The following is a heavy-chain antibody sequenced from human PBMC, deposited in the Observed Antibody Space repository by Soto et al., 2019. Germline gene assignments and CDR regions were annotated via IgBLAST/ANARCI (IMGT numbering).Heavy chain of an antibody. CDR1: GGSISNSY. J-gene: IGHJ6*02. Sequence: QVQLQESGPGLVRPSETLSLTCTVSGGSISNSYWSWIRQSPVRGLEWIGYIYSSGSTNYNPSLESRVTISVDTSKNPCSLKLRSLSAADTAVYYCARHSPPFFYGSGPWDVWGQGTTVTVSS. V-gene: IGHV4-59*08. CDR3: ARHSPPFFYGSGPWDV. D-gene: IGHD3-10*01. CDR2: IYSSGST.